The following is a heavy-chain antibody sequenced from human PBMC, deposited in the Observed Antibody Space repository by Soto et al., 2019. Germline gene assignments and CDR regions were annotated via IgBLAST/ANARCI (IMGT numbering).Heavy chain of an antibody. CDR1: GGSFSGYY. V-gene: IGHV4-34*01. Sequence: SETLSLTCAVYGGSFSGYYWCWVRQPPGQGLEWIGRIYYSGSTYYNPSLKSRVTISVDTSKNQFSLKLSSVTAADTAVYYCARRLYYDSSGFEGGGMDVWGQGTTVTVSS. CDR2: IYYSGST. D-gene: IGHD3-22*01. CDR3: ARRLYYDSSGFEGGGMDV. J-gene: IGHJ6*02.